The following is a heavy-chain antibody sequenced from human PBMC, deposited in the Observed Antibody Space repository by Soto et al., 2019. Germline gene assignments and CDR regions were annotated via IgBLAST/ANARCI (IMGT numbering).Heavy chain of an antibody. CDR2: IKQDGSEK. CDR1: GFTFSSYW. V-gene: IGHV3-7*03. D-gene: IGHD2-2*01. Sequence: EVQLVESGGGLVQPGGSLRLSCAASGFTFSSYWMSWVRQAPGKGLEWVANIKQDGSEKYYVDSVKGRFTISRDNAKNSLYLQMNSRRAEDTAVYYCARDGIVVVPAAGHYYYYGMDVWGQGTTVTVSS. J-gene: IGHJ6*02. CDR3: ARDGIVVVPAAGHYYYYGMDV.